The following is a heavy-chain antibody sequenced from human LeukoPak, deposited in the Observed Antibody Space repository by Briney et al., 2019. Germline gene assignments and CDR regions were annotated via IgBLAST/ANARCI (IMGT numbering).Heavy chain of an antibody. CDR2: ISGGGGST. J-gene: IGHJ4*02. V-gene: IGHV3-23*01. D-gene: IGHD1-26*01. CDR3: ARYLEGVGAFDY. CDR1: GFTFSSYA. Sequence: GGSLRLSCAASGFTFSSYAMSWVRQAPGKGLEWVSAISGGGGSTFYADSVKGRFAISRDNSKNTLYLQMNSLRADDTAVYYCARYLEGVGAFDYWGQGTLVTVSS.